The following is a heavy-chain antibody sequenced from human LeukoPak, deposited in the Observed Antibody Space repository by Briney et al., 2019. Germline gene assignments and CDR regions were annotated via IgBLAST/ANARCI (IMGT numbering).Heavy chain of an antibody. CDR2: ISGSGGST. Sequence: QPGGSLRLSCAASGFTFSSYAMSWVRQAPGKGLEWVSAISGSGGSTYYADSVKGRFTISRDNSKNTLYLQMNSLRAEDTAVYYCAKDYQTDVDCSSTSCSPGPRAFDIWGQGTMVTVSS. CDR3: AKDYQTDVDCSSTSCSPGPRAFDI. D-gene: IGHD2-2*01. V-gene: IGHV3-23*01. J-gene: IGHJ3*02. CDR1: GFTFSSYA.